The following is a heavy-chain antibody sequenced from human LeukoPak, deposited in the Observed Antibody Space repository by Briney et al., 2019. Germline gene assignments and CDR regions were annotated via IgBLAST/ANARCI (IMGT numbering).Heavy chain of an antibody. CDR3: AKGEEGSTSLYGMDV. CDR1: GFTFSSYA. CDR2: ISGMGGRT. D-gene: IGHD2-2*01. Sequence: QTGGSLRLSCAAPGFTFSSYAMSWVRQAPGKGLEWVSAISGMGGRTYYADSVKGRFTISRDNSKNTLYLQMNSLRAEDTAVYYCAKGEEGSTSLYGMDVWGKGTTVTVSS. J-gene: IGHJ6*04. V-gene: IGHV3-23*01.